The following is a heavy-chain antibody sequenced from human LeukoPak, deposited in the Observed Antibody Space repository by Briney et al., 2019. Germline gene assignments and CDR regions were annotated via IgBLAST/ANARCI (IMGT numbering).Heavy chain of an antibody. D-gene: IGHD3-10*01. CDR1: GFTFSSYA. J-gene: IGHJ4*02. V-gene: IGHV3-23*01. Sequence: GGSLRLSCAASGFTFSSYAMSWVRQAPGKGLEWVSAISGSDSTYYADSVKGRFTISRDNSKNTLYLQMNSLRAEDTAVYYCAKDSPYAYYGSGSYWDYWGQGTLVTVSS. CDR3: AKDSPYAYYGSGSYWDY. CDR2: ISGSDST.